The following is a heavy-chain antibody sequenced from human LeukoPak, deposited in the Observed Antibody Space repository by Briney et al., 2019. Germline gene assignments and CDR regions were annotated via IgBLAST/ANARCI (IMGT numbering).Heavy chain of an antibody. CDR3: TSKTVYYDSSGYYPPKNY. J-gene: IGHJ4*02. CDR2: ISSSGSTI. D-gene: IGHD3-22*01. Sequence: GGSLRLSCAASGFTFSSYEMNWVRQAPGKGLEWLSYISSSGSTIYYADSVKGRFTISRDNAKNSLYLQMNSLRAEDTAVYYCTSKTVYYDSSGYYPPKNYWGQGTLVTVSS. V-gene: IGHV3-48*03. CDR1: GFTFSSYE.